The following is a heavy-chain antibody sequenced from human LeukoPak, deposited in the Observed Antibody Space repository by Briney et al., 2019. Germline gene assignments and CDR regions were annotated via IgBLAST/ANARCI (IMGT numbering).Heavy chain of an antibody. D-gene: IGHD3-22*01. CDR1: GGTFSSYA. J-gene: IGHJ4*02. CDR2: ISAYNGNT. CDR3: ARDMTSGVVSGYLWY. V-gene: IGHV1-18*01. Sequence: GASVKVSCKASGGTFSSYAISWVRQAPGQGLEWMGWISAYNGNTNYAQKLQGRVTMTTDTSTSTAYMELRSLRSDDTAVYYCARDMTSGVVSGYLWYWGQGTLVTVSS.